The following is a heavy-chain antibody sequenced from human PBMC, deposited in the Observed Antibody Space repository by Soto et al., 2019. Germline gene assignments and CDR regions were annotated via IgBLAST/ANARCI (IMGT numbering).Heavy chain of an antibody. CDR2: ISAYNGNT. D-gene: IGHD6-13*01. CDR1: GYTFTSYA. J-gene: IGHJ4*02. CDR3: ARGAAPEDC. Sequence: QVQLVQSGAEVKQPGASVKVSCKASGYTFTSYAISWVRQAPGQGLEWMGWISAYNGNTNNAQKLQGRVTMTTDTSARRAYVGLRGLGSGDTAVYYCARGAAPEDCWGQGTLVTVSS. V-gene: IGHV1-18*01.